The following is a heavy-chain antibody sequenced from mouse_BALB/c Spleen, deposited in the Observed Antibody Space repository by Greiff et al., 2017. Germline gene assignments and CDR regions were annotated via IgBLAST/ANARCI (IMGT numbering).Heavy chain of an antibody. Sequence: EVHLVESGGGLVQPGGSMKLSCVASGFTFSSYWMSWVRQSPEKGLEWVAEIRLKSDNYATHYAESVKGKFTISRDDSKSRLYLQMNSLRAEDTGIYYCTREYYAMDYWGQGTSVTVSS. V-gene: IGHV6-6*02. J-gene: IGHJ4*01. CDR3: TREYYAMDY. CDR2: IRLKSDNYAT. CDR1: GFTFSSYW.